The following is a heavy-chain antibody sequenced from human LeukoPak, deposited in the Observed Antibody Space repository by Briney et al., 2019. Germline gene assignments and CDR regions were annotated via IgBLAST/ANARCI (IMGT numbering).Heavy chain of an antibody. CDR2: IYHSGST. CDR1: GYSISSGYY. Sequence: SETLSLTCTVSGYSISSGYYWGWIRQPPGKGLEWIGSIYHSGSTYYNPSLKSRVTISVDTSKNQFSLKLSSVTAADTAVYYCARDPIDLGNAFDIWGQGTMVTVSS. D-gene: IGHD3-16*01. J-gene: IGHJ3*02. CDR3: ARDPIDLGNAFDI. V-gene: IGHV4-38-2*02.